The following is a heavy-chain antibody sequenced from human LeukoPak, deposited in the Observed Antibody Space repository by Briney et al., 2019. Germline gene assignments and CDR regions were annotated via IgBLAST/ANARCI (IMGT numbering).Heavy chain of an antibody. Sequence: SETLSLTCTVSGDSISTSYYWGWIRQPPGKGLEWIGSMHYSGSTYYNPSLKSRLTISVDTPKNQFSLKLSSVTAADTAVYFCSRQAPNYSDSRWFDPWGQGTLVTVSS. CDR2: MHYSGST. D-gene: IGHD3-22*01. CDR1: GDSISTSYY. V-gene: IGHV4-39*01. CDR3: SRQAPNYSDSRWFDP. J-gene: IGHJ5*02.